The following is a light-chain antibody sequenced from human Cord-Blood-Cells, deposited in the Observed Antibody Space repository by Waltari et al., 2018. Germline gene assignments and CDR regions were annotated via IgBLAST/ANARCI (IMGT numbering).Light chain of an antibody. CDR2: EVS. J-gene: IGLJ1*01. V-gene: IGLV2-14*01. CDR3: SSYTSSRTPYV. CDR1: SSDVGGYNY. Sequence: QSALTQPASVSGSPGQSITISCTGTSSDVGGYNYASWYQQHPGKAPKLMIYEVSNRPSGVSNRFSGSKSGNTASLTISGLQAEDEADYYCSSYTSSRTPYVFGTGTKVTVL.